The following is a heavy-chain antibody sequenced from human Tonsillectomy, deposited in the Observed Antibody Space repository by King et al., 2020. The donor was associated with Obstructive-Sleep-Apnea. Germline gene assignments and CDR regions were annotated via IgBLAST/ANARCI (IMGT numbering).Heavy chain of an antibody. V-gene: IGHV4-59*08. D-gene: IGHD3-22*01. Sequence: VQLQESGPGLVKPSETLSLTCTVSGGSISNYYWSWIRQTPGKGLEWIGYMYYSGSTNYNASLKSRFTIALDTSKTQFSLQLSSVTAADTAVYYCAIRGYYHESTGYSIDAVDIWGQGPRVTVPS. CDR3: AIRGYYHESTGYSIDAVDI. J-gene: IGHJ3*02. CDR2: MYYSGST. CDR1: GGSISNYY.